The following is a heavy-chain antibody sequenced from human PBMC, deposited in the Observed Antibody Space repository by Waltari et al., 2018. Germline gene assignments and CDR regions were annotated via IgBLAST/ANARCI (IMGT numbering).Heavy chain of an antibody. Sequence: QVQLVESGGGVVQPGRSLRLSCAASEFTFSSYAMHWVRQAPGKGLEWVAVISYKGRNIYYVDSVKGRFTISRDNSEKMLYLQMNSLRIEDTAVYYCTRDYCDRTNCHGMDVWGQGTTVTVSS. CDR3: TRDYCDRTNCHGMDV. V-gene: IGHV3-30*04. CDR2: ISYKGRNI. D-gene: IGHD3-22*01. J-gene: IGHJ6*02. CDR1: EFTFSSYA.